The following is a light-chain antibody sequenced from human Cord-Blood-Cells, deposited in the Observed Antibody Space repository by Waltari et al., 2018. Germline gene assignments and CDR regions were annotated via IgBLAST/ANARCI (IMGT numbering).Light chain of an antibody. CDR1: QSVSSSY. Sequence: EIVLTQPPGTLSLSPGERATPSCRASQSVSSSYLAWYQQKPGQAHRLLIYGASSRATGIPDRFSGSGSGTDFTLTISRLEPEDFAVYYCQQYGSSPFTFGPGTKVDIK. V-gene: IGKV3-20*01. CDR3: QQYGSSPFT. CDR2: GAS. J-gene: IGKJ3*01.